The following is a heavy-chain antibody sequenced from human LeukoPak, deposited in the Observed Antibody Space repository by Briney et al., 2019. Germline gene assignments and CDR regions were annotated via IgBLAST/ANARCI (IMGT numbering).Heavy chain of an antibody. V-gene: IGHV4-30-2*01. Sequence: SETLSLTCAVSGGSISSGGYSWSWIRQPPGKGPERIVYIYHSGSTNYNPSLKSRVTISVDTSKNQFSLKLSSVTAADTAVYYCARLSTFRFGELSGYYYGMDVWGQGTTVTVSS. CDR2: IYHSGST. CDR3: ARLSTFRFGELSGYYYGMDV. CDR1: GGSISSGGYS. D-gene: IGHD3-10*01. J-gene: IGHJ6*02.